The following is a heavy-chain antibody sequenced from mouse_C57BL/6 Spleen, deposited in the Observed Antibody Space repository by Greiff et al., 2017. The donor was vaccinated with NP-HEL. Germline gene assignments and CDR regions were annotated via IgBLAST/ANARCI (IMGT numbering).Heavy chain of an antibody. J-gene: IGHJ4*01. V-gene: IGHV1-80*01. CDR2: IYPGDGDT. CDR3: ARGGANWVYDYAMDY. D-gene: IGHD4-1*01. Sequence: QVQLQQSGAELVKPGASVKISCKASGYAFSSYWMNWVKQRPGKGLEWIGQIYPGDGDTNYNGKFKGKATLTADKSSSTAYMQLSSLTSEDSAVYFCARGGANWVYDYAMDYWGQGTSVTVSS. CDR1: GYAFSSYW.